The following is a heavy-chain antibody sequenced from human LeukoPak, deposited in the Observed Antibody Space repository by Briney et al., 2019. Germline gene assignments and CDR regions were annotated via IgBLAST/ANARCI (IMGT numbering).Heavy chain of an antibody. CDR3: AKDYYGDYFDY. V-gene: IGHV3-33*06. CDR1: GFTFSSYG. CDR2: IWYDGSNK. D-gene: IGHD3-22*01. Sequence: GGSLRLSCAASGFTFSSYGMHWVRQAPGKGLEWVAVIWYDGSNKYYADSVKGRFTISRDNSKNTLCLQMNSLRAEDTAVYYCAKDYYGDYFDYWGQGTLVTVSS. J-gene: IGHJ4*02.